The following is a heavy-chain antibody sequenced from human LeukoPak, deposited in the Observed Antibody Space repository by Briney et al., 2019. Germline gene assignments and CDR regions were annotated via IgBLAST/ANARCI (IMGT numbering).Heavy chain of an antibody. CDR2: IYYSGST. J-gene: IGHJ5*02. Sequence: PSETLSLTCTVSGGSISSSSYYWGWIRQPPGKGLEWIGSIYYSGSTYYNPSLKSRVTISVDTSKNQFSLKLSSVTAADTAVYYCARDVGPPRPRKTGTPRRFDPWGQGTLVTVSS. V-gene: IGHV4-39*07. CDR3: ARDVGPPRPRKTGTPRRFDP. CDR1: GGSISSSSYY. D-gene: IGHD1-1*01.